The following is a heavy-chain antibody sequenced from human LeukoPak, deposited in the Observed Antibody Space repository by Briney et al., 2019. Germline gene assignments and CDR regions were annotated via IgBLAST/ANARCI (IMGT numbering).Heavy chain of an antibody. CDR3: ARPHSTFFDQDAAYYFDY. V-gene: IGHV4-34*01. Sequence: PSETMSLTCGVYGGSFSGYYWSWIRQPPGKGLEWIGEVNHSGSTNYNPSLKSRVTISVDTSKNQLSLKLSSVTAADTAVYYCARPHSTFFDQDAAYYFDYWGQGTLVTVSS. J-gene: IGHJ4*02. CDR2: VNHSGST. D-gene: IGHD3-9*01. CDR1: GGSFSGYY.